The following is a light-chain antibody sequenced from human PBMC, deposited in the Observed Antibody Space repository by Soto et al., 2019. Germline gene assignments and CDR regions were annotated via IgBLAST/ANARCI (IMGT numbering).Light chain of an antibody. CDR2: VAS. CDR3: QQYGRT. Sequence: EIVLTQSPGTLSLSPGERATLSCRASQSVSSSYLAWYQQKPGQAPRLLIYVASSRATGIPDRFSGSGSGTDFTLTISRLEPEDFAVYYCQQYGRTFGPGTKVDIK. J-gene: IGKJ3*01. CDR1: QSVSSSY. V-gene: IGKV3-20*01.